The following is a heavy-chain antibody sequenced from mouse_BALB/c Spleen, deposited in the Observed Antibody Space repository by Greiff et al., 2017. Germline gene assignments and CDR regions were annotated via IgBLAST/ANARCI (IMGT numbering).Heavy chain of an antibody. J-gene: IGHJ3*01. V-gene: IGHV1-80*01. Sequence: QVQLQQSGAELVRPGSSVKISCKASGYAFSSYWMNWVKQRPGQGLEWIGQIYPGDGDTNYNGKFKGKATLTADKSSSTAYMQLSSLTSEDSAVYFCARVEYGNYSEFAYWGQGTLVTVSA. CDR2: IYPGDGDT. D-gene: IGHD2-10*02. CDR3: ARVEYGNYSEFAY. CDR1: GYAFSSYW.